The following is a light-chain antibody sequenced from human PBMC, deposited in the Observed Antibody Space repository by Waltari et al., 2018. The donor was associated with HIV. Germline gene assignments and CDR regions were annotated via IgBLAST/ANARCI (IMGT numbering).Light chain of an antibody. V-gene: IGLV2-14*01. CDR3: SSYTSSSTYV. CDR1: SRDVGGYTS. CDR2: EVS. Sequence: QSALTQPASVSGSPGQSITISCTGPSRDVGGYTSVSWYQQHPGKAPKLMIYEVSNRPSGVSNRFSGSKSGNTASLTISGLQAEDEADYYCSSYTSSSTYVFGTGTKVTVL. J-gene: IGLJ1*01.